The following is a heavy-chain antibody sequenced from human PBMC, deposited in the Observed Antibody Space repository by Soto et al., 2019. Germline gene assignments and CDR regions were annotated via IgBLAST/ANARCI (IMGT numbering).Heavy chain of an antibody. CDR2: IYSGGST. D-gene: IGHD1-26*01. J-gene: IGHJ4*02. V-gene: IGHV3-53*01. Sequence: XGSLRLSCAASGFTVSSNYMSWVRQAPGKGLEWVSVIYSGGSTYYADSVKGRFTISRDNSKNTLYLQMNSLRAEDTAVYYCARLSLYSGSYFPDSWGQGTLATVSS. CDR1: GFTVSSNY. CDR3: ARLSLYSGSYFPDS.